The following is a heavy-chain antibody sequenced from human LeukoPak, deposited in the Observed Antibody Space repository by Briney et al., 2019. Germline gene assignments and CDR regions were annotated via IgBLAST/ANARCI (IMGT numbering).Heavy chain of an antibody. CDR1: GFTVSSNY. V-gene: IGHV3-53*01. CDR3: ATSIVGLTYNEHFQL. J-gene: IGHJ1*01. CDR2: IFNGGST. Sequence: PGGSLRLSCAASGFTVSSNYMSWVRQAPGKGLEWVSVIFNGGSTYYADSVKGRFTISRDNSKNTLYLQMNSLRAEDTAVYYCATSIVGLTYNEHFQLWGQGTLVTVSS. D-gene: IGHD1-26*01.